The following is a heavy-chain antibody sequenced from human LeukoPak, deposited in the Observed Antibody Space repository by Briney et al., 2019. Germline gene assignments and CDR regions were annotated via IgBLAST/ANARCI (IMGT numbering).Heavy chain of an antibody. CDR3: ASWPLPFVVGAYNY. V-gene: IGHV4-38-2*02. CDR2: IYHTGST. D-gene: IGHD1-26*01. J-gene: IGHJ4*02. Sequence: PSETLSLTCTVSGYSISSGYYWAWIRQPPGKGLEWIGNIYHTGSTYYNPSLKSRVTISVDTSKNQFSLKLSSVTAADTAVYYCASWPLPFVVGAYNYWGQGTLVTVSS. CDR1: GYSISSGYY.